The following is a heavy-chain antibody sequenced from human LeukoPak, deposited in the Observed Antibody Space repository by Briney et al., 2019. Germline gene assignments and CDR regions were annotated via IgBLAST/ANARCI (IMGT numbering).Heavy chain of an antibody. CDR2: IYHSGST. Sequence: ASETLSLTCAVSGGSISSSNWWSWVRQPPGKGLEWIGEIYHSGSTNYNPSLKSRATISVDKSKNQFSLKLSSVTAADTAVYYCARGNWNGFDYWGQGTLVTVSS. D-gene: IGHD1-20*01. J-gene: IGHJ4*02. CDR1: GGSISSSNW. V-gene: IGHV4-4*02. CDR3: ARGNWNGFDY.